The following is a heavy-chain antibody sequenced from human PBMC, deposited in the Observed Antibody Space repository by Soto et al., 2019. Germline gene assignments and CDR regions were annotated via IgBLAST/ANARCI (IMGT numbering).Heavy chain of an antibody. J-gene: IGHJ6*02. CDR2: ISLDGRTE. Sequence: QVQLVESGGGVVKPGRSLRLSCAASGFTFISYAMHWVRQAPGKGLEGVAVISLDGRTEYYADSVKGRFTISRDNSKNTVYLQMNSLRSEDTAVYYCARSRHGSGSYTHFYYGLDVWGQGTTVTVSS. CDR3: ARSRHGSGSYTHFYYGLDV. D-gene: IGHD3-10*01. V-gene: IGHV3-30*04. CDR1: GFTFISYA.